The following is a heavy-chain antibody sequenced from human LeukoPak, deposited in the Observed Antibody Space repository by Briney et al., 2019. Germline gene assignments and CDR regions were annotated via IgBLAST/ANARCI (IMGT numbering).Heavy chain of an antibody. CDR3: ARGIIGYYFDY. CDR2: ISAYGNT. CDR1: GYTFTIYG. J-gene: IGHJ4*02. V-gene: IGHV1-18*01. D-gene: IGHD2-15*01. Sequence: ASVKVSCKTSGYTFTIYGISWVRQAPGQGLEWMGLISAYGNTNYAQNLQGRVTMTTDTSTSTAYMELRSLRSDDAAVYYCARGIIGYYFDYWGQGTLVTVSS.